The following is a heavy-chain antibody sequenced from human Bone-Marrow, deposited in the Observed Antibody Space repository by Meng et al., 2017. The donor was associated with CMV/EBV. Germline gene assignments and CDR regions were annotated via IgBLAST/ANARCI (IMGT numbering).Heavy chain of an antibody. V-gene: IGHV1-69*05. Sequence: SVKVSCKASGGTFSSYAISWVRQAPGQGLEWMGGIIPNFGTANYAQKFQGRVTITTDESTSTAYMELSSLRSEDTAVYYCARDRCGGDCYSRYYYGMDVWGQGTTVTVSS. D-gene: IGHD2-21*01. CDR2: IIPNFGTA. CDR1: GGTFSSYA. CDR3: ARDRCGGDCYSRYYYGMDV. J-gene: IGHJ6*02.